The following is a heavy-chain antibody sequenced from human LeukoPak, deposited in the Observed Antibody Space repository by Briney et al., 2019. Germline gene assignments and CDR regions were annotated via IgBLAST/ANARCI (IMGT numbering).Heavy chain of an antibody. D-gene: IGHD2-2*02. CDR1: GATVTIYT. Sequence: GASVNLSCKSSGATVTIYTISWVRQAPGQGLEWMGMIIPIHGMANYAQKFQGRVTITADKSTSTAYMELSSLRSEDTAVYYCASWGDGYCSSTSCYTLDYWGQGTLVTVSS. V-gene: IGHV1-69*02. CDR2: IIPIHGMA. J-gene: IGHJ4*02. CDR3: ASWGDGYCSSTSCYTLDY.